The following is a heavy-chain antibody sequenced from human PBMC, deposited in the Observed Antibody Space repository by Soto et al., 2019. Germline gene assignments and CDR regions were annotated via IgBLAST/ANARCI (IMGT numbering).Heavy chain of an antibody. CDR2: IYWDDDK. J-gene: IGHJ4*02. CDR1: GFSLRTIGVG. CDR3: AHRPSYCSGGSCYSGFDY. D-gene: IGHD2-15*01. V-gene: IGHV2-5*02. Sequence: GSGPTLVNPTQTLTLTCTFSGFSLRTIGVGVGWIRQPPGKALEWLAHIYWDDDKRYTPSLETRLTITKDTSKNQVVLTMTNMDPVDTATYYCAHRPSYCSGGSCYSGFDYWGQGTLVTVSS.